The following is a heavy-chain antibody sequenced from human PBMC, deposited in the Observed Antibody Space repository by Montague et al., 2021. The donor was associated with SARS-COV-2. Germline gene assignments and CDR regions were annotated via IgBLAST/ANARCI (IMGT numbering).Heavy chain of an antibody. J-gene: IGHJ3*02. CDR3: ARDRTFRDGYLDGFEI. V-gene: IGHV4-38-2*02. Sequence: SETLSLTCTVSGYSISSGYYWGWIRKFPGKGLEWIGSIYHSGTTYYNPSLKSRVTISVDTSKNQFSLKMYSVTAADTAQFYCARDRTFRDGYLDGFEIWGQGTMVTVSS. D-gene: IGHD5-24*01. CDR2: IYHSGTT. CDR1: GYSISSGYY.